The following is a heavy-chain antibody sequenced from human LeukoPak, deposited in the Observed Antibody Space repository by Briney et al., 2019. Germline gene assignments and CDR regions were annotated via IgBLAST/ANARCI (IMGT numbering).Heavy chain of an antibody. J-gene: IGHJ4*02. D-gene: IGHD2-21*02. V-gene: IGHV3-23*01. Sequence: GGSLRLSCAASGFTFSTYAMSWVRQAPGKGLVWVSAISASGGSTYYADSVKGRFTISRDNSKNTLYLQMNSLRAEDTAVYYCAKGGVTPPDYWGQGTLVTVSS. CDR1: GFTFSTYA. CDR2: ISASGGST. CDR3: AKGGVTPPDY.